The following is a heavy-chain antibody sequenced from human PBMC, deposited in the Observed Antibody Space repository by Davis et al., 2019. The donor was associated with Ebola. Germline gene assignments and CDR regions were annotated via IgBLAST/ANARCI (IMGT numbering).Heavy chain of an antibody. CDR2: IYSGGST. V-gene: IGHV3-53*01. J-gene: IGHJ6*02. Sequence: GESLKISCAASGFTVSSNYMSWVRQAPGKGLEWVSVIYSGGSTYYADSVKGRFTISRDDSKNTLSLQMNSLRAEDTAVYYCARPQGVGVYLVYYYGLDVWGQGTTVTVSS. D-gene: IGHD2-8*01. CDR1: GFTVSSNY. CDR3: ARPQGVGVYLVYYYGLDV.